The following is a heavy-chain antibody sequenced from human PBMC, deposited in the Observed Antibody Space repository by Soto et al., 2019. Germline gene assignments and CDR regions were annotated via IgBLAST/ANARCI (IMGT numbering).Heavy chain of an antibody. CDR3: ARAERYDILTGYSQGYYYYGMDV. CDR2: IYYSGST. V-gene: IGHV4-59*12. CDR1: GGSISSYD. Sequence: SETLSLTCTVSGGSISSYDWSWIRQPPGKGLEWIGYIYYSGSTNYNPSLKSRVTISVDTSKNQFSLKLSSVTAADTAVYYCARAERYDILTGYSQGYYYYGMDVWGQGTTVTVSS. J-gene: IGHJ6*02. D-gene: IGHD3-9*01.